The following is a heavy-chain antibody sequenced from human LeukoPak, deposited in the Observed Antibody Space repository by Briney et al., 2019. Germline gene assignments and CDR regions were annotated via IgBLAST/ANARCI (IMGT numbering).Heavy chain of an antibody. J-gene: IGHJ4*02. V-gene: IGHV1-8*03. CDR3: ARDGPMLGTPFDY. Sequence: VASVKVSCKASGYTFTSYDINWVRQATGQGLEWMGWMNPNSGNTGYAQKFQGRVTITRNTSISTAYMELSSLRSEDTAVYYCARDGPMLGTPFDYWGQGTLVTVSS. CDR1: GYTFTSYD. CDR2: MNPNSGNT. D-gene: IGHD7-27*01.